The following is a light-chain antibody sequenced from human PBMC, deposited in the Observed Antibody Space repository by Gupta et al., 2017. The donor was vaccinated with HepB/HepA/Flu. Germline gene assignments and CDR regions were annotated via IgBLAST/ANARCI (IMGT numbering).Light chain of an antibody. V-gene: IGLV2-14*01. CDR1: SSDV. J-gene: IGLJ2*01. Sequence: QSALTQPASVPGSPGQSITISCTGTSSDVSWYQQHPGKAPKLMIYAVSNRPARVSYRFSGSKSGDTASLTISGLQAEDEADYYCSSFTSTSSLAVFGGGTKVTVL. CDR3: SSFTSTSSLAV. CDR2: AVS.